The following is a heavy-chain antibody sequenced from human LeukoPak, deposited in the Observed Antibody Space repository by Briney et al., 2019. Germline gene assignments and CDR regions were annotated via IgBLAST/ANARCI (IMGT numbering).Heavy chain of an antibody. D-gene: IGHD3-10*01. V-gene: IGHV1-46*01. Sequence: ASVEVSCKAFGYTFTSNYMHWVRQAPGQGPEWMGVISPSGGSTTYAQKFQGRVTLTRDMSTSTDYLELSSLRSEDTAVYYCARDLFYSVSGTYYNVGRVFNYWGQGTLVTVSS. CDR3: ARDLFYSVSGTYYNVGRVFNY. CDR1: GYTFTSNY. CDR2: ISPSGGST. J-gene: IGHJ4*02.